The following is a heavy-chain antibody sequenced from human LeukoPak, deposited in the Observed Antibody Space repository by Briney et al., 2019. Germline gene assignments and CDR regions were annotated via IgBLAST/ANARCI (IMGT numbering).Heavy chain of an antibody. CDR3: ARVVGGYYDSSGTFDY. J-gene: IGHJ4*02. CDR2: IYYSGST. Sequence: SETLSLTCTVSGGSISSYYWSWIRQPPGKGLEWIGYIYYSGSTNYNPSLKSRVTISVDTSKNQFSLKLSSVTAADTAVYYCARVVGGYYDSSGTFDYWGQGTLVTVSS. CDR1: GGSISSYY. V-gene: IGHV4-59*12. D-gene: IGHD3-22*01.